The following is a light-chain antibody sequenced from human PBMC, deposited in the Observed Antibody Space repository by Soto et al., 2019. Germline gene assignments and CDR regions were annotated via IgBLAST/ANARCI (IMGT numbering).Light chain of an antibody. CDR1: SGSVSTRYY. CDR3: QSYDSSSVV. V-gene: IGLV8-61*01. CDR2: STS. J-gene: IGLJ2*01. Sequence: QTVVTQEPSFSVSPGGTVTLTCGVSSGSVSTRYYPSWYQQTPGQAPRTLIYSTSTRSSGVPDRFSGSIVGNKAALTISGLQTEDEADYYCQSYDSSSVVFGGGTKVTVL.